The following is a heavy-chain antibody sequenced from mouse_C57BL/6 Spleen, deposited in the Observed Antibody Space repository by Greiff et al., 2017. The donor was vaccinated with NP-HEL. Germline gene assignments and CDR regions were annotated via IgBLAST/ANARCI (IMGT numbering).Heavy chain of an antibody. CDR1: GYTFTSYW. CDR2: IDPSDSYT. CDR3: ASGDVLAY. D-gene: IGHD3-3*01. Sequence: QVQLQQPGAELVMPGASVKLSCKASGYTFTSYWMHWVKQRPGQGLEWIGEIDPSDSYTNYNQKFKGKSTLTVDKSSSTAYMQLSSLTSEDSAVYYCASGDVLAYWGQGTLVTVSA. J-gene: IGHJ3*01. V-gene: IGHV1-69*01.